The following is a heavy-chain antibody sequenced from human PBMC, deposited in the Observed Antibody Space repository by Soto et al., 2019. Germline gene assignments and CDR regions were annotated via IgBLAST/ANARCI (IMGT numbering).Heavy chain of an antibody. CDR1: GGTFSSYA. Sequence: QVQLVQSGAEVKKPGSSVKVSCKASGGTFSSYAINGVRQAPGQGLEWMGGIIPIFDTSNYAQKFQGRVTITADDPTSTAYMELSSLRSEDSAIYYCARARYCSKTTCRGAFSDYYFAMDVWGQGTTVTVSS. D-gene: IGHD2-2*01. J-gene: IGHJ6*02. CDR2: IIPIFDTS. V-gene: IGHV1-69*01. CDR3: ARARYCSKTTCRGAFSDYYFAMDV.